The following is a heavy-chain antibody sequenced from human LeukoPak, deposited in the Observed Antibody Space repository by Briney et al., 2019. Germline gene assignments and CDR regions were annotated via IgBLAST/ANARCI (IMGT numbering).Heavy chain of an antibody. Sequence: GGSLRLSCVASGFIVSNNYLNWVRQAPGKGLEWLSIIYVGDNVYYADSVKGRFTISRDNSKNTLYLQMYSLRAEDTAVYYCAVRASMVRGVITMDVWGQGTTVTVSS. CDR3: AVRASMVRGVITMDV. CDR1: GFIVSNNY. V-gene: IGHV3-53*01. J-gene: IGHJ6*02. D-gene: IGHD3-10*01. CDR2: IYVGDNV.